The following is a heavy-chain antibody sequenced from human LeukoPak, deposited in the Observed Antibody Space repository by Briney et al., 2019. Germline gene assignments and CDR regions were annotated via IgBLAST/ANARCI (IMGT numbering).Heavy chain of an antibody. D-gene: IGHD3-3*02. Sequence: GGSLRLSCAASGFTFSTYAMSWVRQAPGKGLEWVSTISDSGGSTYYADSVKGRFTISRDNSKNTLYLQMNSLGAEDTAVYYCAKCHSVAWRGYFDYWGQGTLVTVSS. CDR3: AKCHSVAWRGYFDY. CDR2: ISDSGGST. CDR1: GFTFSTYA. V-gene: IGHV3-23*01. J-gene: IGHJ4*02.